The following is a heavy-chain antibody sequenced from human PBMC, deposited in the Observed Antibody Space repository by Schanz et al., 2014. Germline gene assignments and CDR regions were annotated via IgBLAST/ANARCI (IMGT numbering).Heavy chain of an antibody. Sequence: QVQLVESGGGVVQPGRSLRLSCAASGFTFSNFAIHWVRQHPGKGLEWIGYIYYSGSTYYNPSLKSRVTISVDTSKNQFSLKLSSVTAADTAVYYCARDQGTGDLPILRPAYGMDVWGQGTTVTVSS. CDR2: IYYSGST. J-gene: IGHJ6*02. D-gene: IGHD7-27*01. V-gene: IGHV4-31*02. CDR1: GFTFSNFAIH. CDR3: ARDQGTGDLPILRPAYGMDV.